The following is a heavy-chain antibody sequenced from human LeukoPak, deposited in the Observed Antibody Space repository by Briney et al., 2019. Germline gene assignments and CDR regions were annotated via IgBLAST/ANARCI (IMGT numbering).Heavy chain of an antibody. CDR3: ARDLRDGSRSPDYYYGMDV. CDR1: GGTFSGYT. J-gene: IGHJ6*02. D-gene: IGHD3-10*01. CDR2: IIPILGIA. V-gene: IGHV1-69*04. Sequence: ASVKVSCKASGGTFSGYTISWVRQAPGQGLEWMGRIIPILGIANYAQKFQGRVTITADKSTSTAYMELSSLRSEDTAVYYCARDLRDGSRSPDYYYGMDVWGQGTTVTVSS.